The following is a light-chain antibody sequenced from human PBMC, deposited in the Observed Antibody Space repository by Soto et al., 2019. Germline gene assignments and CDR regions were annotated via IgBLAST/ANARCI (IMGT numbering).Light chain of an antibody. CDR3: ATWDDGLNGWV. Sequence: QSALTQPPSASGSPGQSVTISCTGTSSDVGGYNYVSWYQQHPGKAPKLMIYEVSKRPSGVPDRFSGSKSGTSASLAISWLQSEDEADYYCATWDDGLNGWVFGGGTKLTVL. J-gene: IGLJ3*02. CDR2: EVS. CDR1: SSDVGGYNY. V-gene: IGLV2-8*01.